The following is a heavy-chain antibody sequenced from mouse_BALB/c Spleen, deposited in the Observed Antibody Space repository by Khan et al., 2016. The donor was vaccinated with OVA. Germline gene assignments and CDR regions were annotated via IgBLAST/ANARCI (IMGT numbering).Heavy chain of an antibody. J-gene: IGHJ4*01. Sequence: EVKLEESGGGLVQPGGSRKLSCAASGFTFSAYGLAWVRQAPGKGPEWVAFISSLAYSIYYADTVTGRFTISRENAKNTLYLEMSSLRSEDTAMYYCARSWAMDYWGQGTSVTVSS. CDR1: GFTFSAYG. CDR3: ARSWAMDY. V-gene: IGHV5-15*02. CDR2: ISSLAYSI.